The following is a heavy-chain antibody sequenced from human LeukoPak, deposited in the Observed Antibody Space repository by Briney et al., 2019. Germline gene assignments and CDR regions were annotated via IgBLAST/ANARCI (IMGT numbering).Heavy chain of an antibody. CDR2: IYTSRHT. CDR1: GGSTSSYY. CDR3: ARVSLEWLFPGFDY. J-gene: IGHJ4*02. V-gene: IGHV4-4*07. D-gene: IGHD3-3*01. Sequence: SEALSLTCTVSGGSTSSYYWSWIRQPAGKGLGWIGRIYTSRHTNYNPSLKSRVTMSVDTSKNQFALKLSSVTAADTAVYYCARVSLEWLFPGFDYWGQGTLVTVSS.